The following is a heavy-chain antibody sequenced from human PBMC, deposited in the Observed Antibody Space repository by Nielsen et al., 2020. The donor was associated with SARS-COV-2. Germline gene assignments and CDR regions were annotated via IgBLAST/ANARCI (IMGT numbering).Heavy chain of an antibody. J-gene: IGHJ6*03. CDR2: INHSGST. Sequence: SETLSLTCAVYGGSFSGYYWSWIRQPPGKGLEWIGEINHSGSTNYNPPLKSRVTISVDTFKNQFSLKLSSVTAADTAVYYCARDGNYDFWSGSRNYYYYMDVWGKGTTVTVSS. CDR1: GGSFSGYY. D-gene: IGHD3-3*01. V-gene: IGHV4-34*01. CDR3: ARDGNYDFWSGSRNYYYYMDV.